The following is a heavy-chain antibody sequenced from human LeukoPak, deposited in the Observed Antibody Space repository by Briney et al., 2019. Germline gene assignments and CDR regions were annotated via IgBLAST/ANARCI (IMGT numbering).Heavy chain of an antibody. CDR1: GFSFSDSG. CDR2: ISGSGGST. CDR3: AKDLGVVVPAATIDY. D-gene: IGHD2-2*01. J-gene: IGHJ4*02. Sequence: TGGSLRLSCAASGFSFSDSGMDWVRQAPGKGLEWVSAISGSGGSTYYADSVKGRLTISRDNSKNTLYLQMNSLRAEDTAVYYCAKDLGVVVPAATIDYWGQGTLVTVSS. V-gene: IGHV3-23*01.